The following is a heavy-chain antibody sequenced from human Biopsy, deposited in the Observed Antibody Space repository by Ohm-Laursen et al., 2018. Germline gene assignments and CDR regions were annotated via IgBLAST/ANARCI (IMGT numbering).Heavy chain of an antibody. V-gene: IGHV2-5*02. CDR3: AHVFDGYFQH. CDR1: GFSLSTSGMC. J-gene: IGHJ1*01. Sequence: TQTLTLTCTFSGFSLSTSGMCVGWIRQPPGKALECLAVVFWDDDKRYSPSLKNRVTITKDTSENQVVLTVTNMDPVDTATYYCAHVFDGYFQHWGQGTLVTVSS. CDR2: VFWDDDK. D-gene: IGHD5-24*01.